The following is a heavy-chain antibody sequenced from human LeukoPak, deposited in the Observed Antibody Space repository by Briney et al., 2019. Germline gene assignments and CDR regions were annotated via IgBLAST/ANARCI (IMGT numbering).Heavy chain of an antibody. CDR2: ISSSSIYI. CDR1: GFTFSSYT. CDR3: VRDPDYGVLYFV. Sequence: GGSLRLSCAASGFTFSSYTMIWVRQAPGKGLEWVSSISSSSIYIYYADSMKGRFTISRDNAKNSLYLQMNSLRAEDSAVYYCVRDPDYGVLYFVWGKGTTVTVSS. D-gene: IGHD4/OR15-4a*01. J-gene: IGHJ6*04. V-gene: IGHV3-21*01.